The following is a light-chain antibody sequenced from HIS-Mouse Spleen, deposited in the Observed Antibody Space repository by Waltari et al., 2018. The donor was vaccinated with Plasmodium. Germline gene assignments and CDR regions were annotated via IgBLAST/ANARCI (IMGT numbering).Light chain of an antibody. J-gene: IGKJ3*01. CDR2: GAS. CDR1: PSVSSN. V-gene: IGKV3-15*01. CDR3: QQYNNWSFT. Sequence: EIVMTQSPATLYVSPGERATLSCRASPSVSSNLAWYQQNPGQAPRLLIYGASTRATGIPARFSGSGSGTEFTLTISSLQSEDFAVYYCQQYNNWSFTFGPGTKVDIK.